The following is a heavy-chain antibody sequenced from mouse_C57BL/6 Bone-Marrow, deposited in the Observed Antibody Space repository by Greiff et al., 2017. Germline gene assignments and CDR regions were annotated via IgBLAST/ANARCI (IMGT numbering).Heavy chain of an antibody. J-gene: IGHJ3*01. CDR2: IDPENGDT. V-gene: IGHV14-4*01. CDR1: GFNIKDDY. CDR3: TREAWFAY. Sequence: VQLKESGAELVRPGASVKLSCTASGFNIKDDYMHWVKQRPEQGLEWIGWIDPENGDTEYASKFQGKATITADTSSNTAYLQLSSLTSEDTAVYYCTREAWFAYWGQGALVTVS.